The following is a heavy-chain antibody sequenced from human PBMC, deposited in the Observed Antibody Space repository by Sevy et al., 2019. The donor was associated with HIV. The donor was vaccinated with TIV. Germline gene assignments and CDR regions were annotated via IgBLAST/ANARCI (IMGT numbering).Heavy chain of an antibody. CDR1: GASITSSIYY. Sequence: SETLSLTCSVSGASITSSIYYWAWIRQSPAKGLEWFGSIHHSGSTYYNLSLKSRVTISVGTSKNHFSLKMNSVTAADTAVYYCAKQCSHYFDNSGYGEAFDVWGQGTKVTVSS. V-gene: IGHV4-39*01. CDR2: IHHSGST. D-gene: IGHD3-22*01. J-gene: IGHJ3*01. CDR3: AKQCSHYFDNSGYGEAFDV.